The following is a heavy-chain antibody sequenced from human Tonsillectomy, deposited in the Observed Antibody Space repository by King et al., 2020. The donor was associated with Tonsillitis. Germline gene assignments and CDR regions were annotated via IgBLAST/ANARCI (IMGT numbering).Heavy chain of an antibody. D-gene: IGHD2-21*01. CDR1: GFTYSDYY. CDR2: MSGSCSTI. V-gene: IGHV3-11*01. Sequence: VQLVESGGGLVKPGGSLRLSVAACGFTYSDYYMSWLRQAPGKGLEWGSDMSGSCSTIYYADSVKGRFTISRDNAKNSLLLQMNSLRAEDTAVYYCARGPRMVNYWGQGTLVTVSS. J-gene: IGHJ4*02. CDR3: ARGPRMVNY.